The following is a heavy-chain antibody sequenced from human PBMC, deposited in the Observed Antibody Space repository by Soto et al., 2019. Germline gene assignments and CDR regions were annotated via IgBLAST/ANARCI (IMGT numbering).Heavy chain of an antibody. V-gene: IGHV1-69*06. D-gene: IGHD2-21*02. CDR2: IIPLFGTA. CDR3: ASKAACCGICYAFDS. J-gene: IGHJ4*02. Sequence: QVYLVQSGAEVKKPGSSVKISCKASGGIFSSNTINWVRQAAGQGLEWMGGIIPLFGTANYAEKFQGRVTITADKATKTEYMELTSLRSEDTAVYYCASKAACCGICYAFDSWGQGTLVTVSS. CDR1: GGIFSSNT.